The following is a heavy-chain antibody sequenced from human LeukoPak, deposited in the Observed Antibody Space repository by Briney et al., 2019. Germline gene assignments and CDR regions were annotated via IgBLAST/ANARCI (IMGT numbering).Heavy chain of an antibody. V-gene: IGHV3-21*01. CDR1: GFTFSSYA. CDR3: ARGYSYGIDAFHI. CDR2: ITSSHYI. J-gene: IGHJ3*02. D-gene: IGHD5-18*01. Sequence: GGSLRLSCAASGFTFSSYAMHWVRQAPGKGLEWVSSITSSHYIYYADSVRGRFTISRDNPKNSLHLQMNSLRAEDTAVYYCARGYSYGIDAFHIWGQGTMVTVSS.